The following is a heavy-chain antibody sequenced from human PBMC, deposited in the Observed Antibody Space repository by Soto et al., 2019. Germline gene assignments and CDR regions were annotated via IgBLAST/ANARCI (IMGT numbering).Heavy chain of an antibody. Sequence: ASVKVSCKASGYSFSGYTMNCVRQAPGQRLEWMGWINPDNGNTKSSQKFQDRVIITRDTSASTAYMDLSSLRSEDTAVYYCARGIATGQLDPWGQGTLVNGS. V-gene: IGHV1-3*01. CDR1: GYSFSGYT. CDR2: INPDNGNT. J-gene: IGHJ5*02. D-gene: IGHD2-15*01. CDR3: ARGIATGQLDP.